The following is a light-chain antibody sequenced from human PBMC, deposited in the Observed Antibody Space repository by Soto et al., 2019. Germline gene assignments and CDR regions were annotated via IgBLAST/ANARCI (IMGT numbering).Light chain of an antibody. CDR3: QQYGSSLSMYT. Sequence: EIVLTQSPGTLSLSPGERATLSCRASQSVSSSYLAWYQQKPGQAPRFLIYGASSRATGIPNRFSGSGSGTDFTLTISRLEPEDFAVDYCQQYGSSLSMYTFGQGTKLEIK. J-gene: IGKJ2*01. CDR1: QSVSSSY. CDR2: GAS. V-gene: IGKV3-20*01.